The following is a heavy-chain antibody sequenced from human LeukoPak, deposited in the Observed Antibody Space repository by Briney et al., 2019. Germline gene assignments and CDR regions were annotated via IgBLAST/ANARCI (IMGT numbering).Heavy chain of an antibody. V-gene: IGHV4-59*01. D-gene: IGHD5-12*01. CDR2: IYDSGST. CDR3: ARGGSGYDSFYYYGMDV. J-gene: IGHJ6*02. CDR1: GGSISSYY. Sequence: SETLSLTCTVSGGSISSYYWSWIRQPPGKGLEWIGYIYDSGSTNYNPSLKSRVTISVDTSKNQFSLKLSSVTAADTAVYYCARGGSGYDSFYYYGMDVWGRGTTVTVSS.